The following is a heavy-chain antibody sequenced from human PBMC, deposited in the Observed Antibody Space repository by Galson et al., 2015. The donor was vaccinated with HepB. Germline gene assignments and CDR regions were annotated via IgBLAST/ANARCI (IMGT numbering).Heavy chain of an antibody. CDR2: ISGSGGST. CDR1: GFTFSSYA. Sequence: SLRLSCAASGFTFSSYAMSWVRQAPGKGLEWVSAISGSGGSTYYADSVKGRFTISRDNSKNTLYLQMNSLRAEDTAVYYCAKDRNQLRYDILTGFDYWGQGTLVTVSS. V-gene: IGHV3-23*01. J-gene: IGHJ4*02. D-gene: IGHD3-9*01. CDR3: AKDRNQLRYDILTGFDY.